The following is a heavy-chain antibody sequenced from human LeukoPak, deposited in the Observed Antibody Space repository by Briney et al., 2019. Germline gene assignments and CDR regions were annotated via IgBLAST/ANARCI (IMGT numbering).Heavy chain of an antibody. Sequence: SETLSLTCTVSGGSLSSYSWSWIRQPPGKGLEWIGYIYYSGSTYYNPSLKSRVTISVDTSKNQFSLKPTSVTAADTAVYYCARGEDDYFDYWGQGTLVTVSS. CDR2: IYYSGST. CDR1: GGSLSSYS. CDR3: ARGEDDYFDY. J-gene: IGHJ4*02. V-gene: IGHV4-30-4*01. D-gene: IGHD5-24*01.